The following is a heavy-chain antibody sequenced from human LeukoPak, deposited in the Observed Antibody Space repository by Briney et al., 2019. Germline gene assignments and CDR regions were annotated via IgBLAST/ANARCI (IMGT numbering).Heavy chain of an antibody. CDR3: ARGGIVVVTAGFDY. D-gene: IGHD2-2*01. Sequence: PSETLSLTCAVYRGSFSGYYWSWIRQPPGKGLEWIGEINHSGSTNYNPSLKSRVTISVDTSKNQFSLKLSSVSAADTDVYYCARGGIVVVTAGFDYWGQGTLVTVSA. V-gene: IGHV4-34*01. J-gene: IGHJ4*02. CDR1: RGSFSGYY. CDR2: INHSGST.